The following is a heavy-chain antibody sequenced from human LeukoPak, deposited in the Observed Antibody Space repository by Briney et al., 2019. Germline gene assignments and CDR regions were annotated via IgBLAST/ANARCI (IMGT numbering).Heavy chain of an antibody. CDR2: ISYDGSNK. Sequence: PGGSLRLSCAASGFTVSSNYMSWVRQAPGKGLEWVAVISYDGSNKYYADSVKGRFTISRDNSKNTLYLQMNGLRAEDTAVYYCAKARTRGNFDYWGQGTLVTVSS. J-gene: IGHJ4*02. CDR1: GFTVSSNY. V-gene: IGHV3-30*18. CDR3: AKARTRGNFDY.